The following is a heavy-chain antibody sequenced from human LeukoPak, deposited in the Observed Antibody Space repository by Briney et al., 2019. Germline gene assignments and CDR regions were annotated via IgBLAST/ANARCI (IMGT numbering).Heavy chain of an antibody. CDR2: IRYDGSYK. CDR3: AKDTPGMVRGHFDY. J-gene: IGHJ4*02. Sequence: GGSLRLSCAASGFTFSSYGMHWVRQAPGKGLEWVAFIRYDGSYKYFADSVKGRFTISRDNSKNTLYLQMNSLRAEDTAVCYCAKDTPGMVRGHFDYWGQGTLITVSS. D-gene: IGHD3-10*01. CDR1: GFTFSSYG. V-gene: IGHV3-30*02.